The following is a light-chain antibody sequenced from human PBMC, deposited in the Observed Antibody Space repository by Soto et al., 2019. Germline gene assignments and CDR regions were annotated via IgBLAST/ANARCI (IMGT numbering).Light chain of an antibody. J-gene: IGKJ1*01. V-gene: IGKV3-20*01. CDR1: QSVSRNY. Sequence: EIVLTQSPGTLSLSPEERATLSCRASQSVSRNYLAWYQQKPGQAPRLLIYGASSRATGIPDRFSGSGSGTGFTLPISRLEPEDFAVYYCQQYGGSPQTFGQGTKVEIK. CDR3: QQYGGSPQT. CDR2: GAS.